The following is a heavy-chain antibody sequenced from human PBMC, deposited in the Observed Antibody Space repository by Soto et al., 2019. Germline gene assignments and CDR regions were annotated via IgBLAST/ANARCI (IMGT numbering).Heavy chain of an antibody. Sequence: ASVKVSCKASGYTFSSYAMHWVRQAPLRRLEWMGWINAGYGNTKSSQKFQDRVTISRETSESTAYMELTSLRSEDTAVYYCARDTGDGTFDFWGQGTRVTVS. D-gene: IGHD7-27*01. V-gene: IGHV1-3*01. J-gene: IGHJ4*02. CDR2: INAGYGNT. CDR3: ARDTGDGTFDF. CDR1: GYTFSSYA.